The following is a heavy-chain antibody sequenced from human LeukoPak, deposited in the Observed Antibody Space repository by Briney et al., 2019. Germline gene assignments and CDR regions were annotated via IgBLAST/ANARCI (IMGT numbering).Heavy chain of an antibody. Sequence: PSQTLSLTCTVSGGSISSGDYYWSWIRQPPGTGLEWIGYIYYSGSTYYNPSLKSRVTISVDTSKNQFSLKLSSVTAADTAVYYCATSRLYDFWSGYYRHYQGVDYWGQGTLVTVSS. J-gene: IGHJ4*02. CDR1: GGSISSGDYY. V-gene: IGHV4-30-4*08. D-gene: IGHD3-3*01. CDR3: ATSRLYDFWSGYYRHYQGVDY. CDR2: IYYSGST.